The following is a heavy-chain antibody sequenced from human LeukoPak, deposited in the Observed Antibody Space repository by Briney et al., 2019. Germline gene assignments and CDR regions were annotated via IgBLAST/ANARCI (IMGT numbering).Heavy chain of an antibody. V-gene: IGHV4-38-2*01. D-gene: IGHD3-22*01. Sequence: SETLSLTCAVSGYSISSGYYWGWIRQPPGKGLEWIGSIYHSGSTYYNPSLKSRVTVSVDTSKNQFSLKLSSVTAADTAVYYCARLQGQYYYDISGYLYWGQGTLVTVSS. J-gene: IGHJ4*02. CDR3: ARLQGQYYYDISGYLY. CDR2: IYHSGST. CDR1: GYSISSGYY.